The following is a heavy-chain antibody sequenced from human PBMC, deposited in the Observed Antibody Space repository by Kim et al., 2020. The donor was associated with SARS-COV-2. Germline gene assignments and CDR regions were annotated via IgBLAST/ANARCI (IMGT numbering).Heavy chain of an antibody. V-gene: IGHV4-61*01. CDR2: IYYSGST. CDR1: GGSVSSGSYY. Sequence: SETLSLTCTVSGGSVSSGSYYWSWIRQPPGKGLEWIGYIYYSGSTNYNPSLKSRVTISVDTSKNQFSLKLSSVTAADTAVYYCARDSSFTDTADAFDIWGQGTMVTVSS. CDR3: ARDSSFTDTADAFDI. J-gene: IGHJ3*02. D-gene: IGHD5-18*01.